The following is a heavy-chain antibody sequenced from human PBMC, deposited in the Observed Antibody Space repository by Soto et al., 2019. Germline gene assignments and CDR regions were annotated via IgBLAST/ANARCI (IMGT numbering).Heavy chain of an antibody. CDR2: VFYTGFT. CDR3: ATSQKGYNWNYFDH. D-gene: IGHD1-20*01. V-gene: IGHV4-39*01. CDR1: GSSISVSYDY. J-gene: IGHJ4*02. Sequence: SVTMPLTCAVSGSSISVSYDYLGWLRQSPGKGPEWIGSVFYTGFTSYNPSLESRVSVSVDTSKSQFSLKLSAVTAADTAVYYCATSQKGYNWNYFDHWGQGALVTVSS.